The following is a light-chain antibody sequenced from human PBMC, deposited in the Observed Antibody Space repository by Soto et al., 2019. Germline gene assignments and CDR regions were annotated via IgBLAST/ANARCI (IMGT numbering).Light chain of an antibody. J-gene: IGKJ3*01. V-gene: IGKV1-13*02. CDR1: QGISSA. Sequence: AIQLTQSPSSLSASVGDRVTITCRASQGISSALAWYQQKPGKAPKLLIYDASSLESGVPSRFSGSGSGTDFTLTISSLQPEDFXTYYCQQFNSYLFTFGPGTKVDIK. CDR2: DAS. CDR3: QQFNSYLFT.